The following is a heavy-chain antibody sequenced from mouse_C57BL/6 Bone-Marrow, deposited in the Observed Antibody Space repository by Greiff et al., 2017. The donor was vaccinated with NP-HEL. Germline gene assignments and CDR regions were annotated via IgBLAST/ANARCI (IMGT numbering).Heavy chain of an antibody. CDR1: GCTFTSYW. Sequence: VQLQQPGAELVRPGSSVKLSCKASGCTFTSYWMDWVKQRPGQGLEWIGNIYPSDSETHYNQKFKDKATLTVDKSSSTAYMQLSSLTSEDSAVYYCARGGWLLRYFDVWGTGTTVTVSS. D-gene: IGHD2-3*01. CDR3: ARGGWLLRYFDV. J-gene: IGHJ1*03. CDR2: IYPSDSET. V-gene: IGHV1-61*01.